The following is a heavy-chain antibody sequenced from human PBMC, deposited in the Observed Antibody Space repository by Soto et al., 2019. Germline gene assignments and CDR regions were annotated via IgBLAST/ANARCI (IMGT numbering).Heavy chain of an antibody. CDR2: IYYSGST. CDR3: ARDRFLEWTDYGMDV. Sequence: SETLSLTCTVSGGSISSYDGSWIRQPPGKGLEWIGYIYYSGSTNYNPSLKSRVTIAVDTSKNQFSLKLSSVTAADTAVYYCARDRFLEWTDYGMDVWGQGTTVTVSS. V-gene: IGHV4-59*01. J-gene: IGHJ6*02. D-gene: IGHD3-3*01. CDR1: GGSISSYD.